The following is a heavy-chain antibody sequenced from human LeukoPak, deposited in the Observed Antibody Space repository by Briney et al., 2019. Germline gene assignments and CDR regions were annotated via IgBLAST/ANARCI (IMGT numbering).Heavy chain of an antibody. J-gene: IGHJ4*02. CDR2: IYYSGST. D-gene: IGHD1-26*01. Sequence: SETLSLTCTVSGGSISSYYWSWIRRPPGKGLEWIGYIYYSGSTTSNPSLKSRVTISVDTSKKQFSLKLRSVTAADTAVYYCARGNSGSSAPQVWYFDYWGQGTLVTVSS. CDR1: GGSISSYY. V-gene: IGHV4-59*01. CDR3: ARGNSGSSAPQVWYFDY.